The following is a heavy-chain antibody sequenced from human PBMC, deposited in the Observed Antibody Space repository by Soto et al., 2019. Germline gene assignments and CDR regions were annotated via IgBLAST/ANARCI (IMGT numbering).Heavy chain of an antibody. D-gene: IGHD2-2*01. J-gene: IGHJ4*02. V-gene: IGHV3-48*02. CDR3: ARSTGHDDY. CDR1: GFAFNTYS. Sequence: EVQLVASGGGLVQPGRSLRLSCAATGFAFNTYSMNWVRQAPGKGLEWLSFISGDSTTVYYADSVRGRFTISRDNAKNSLYLQMNSLRDEDTAVYYCARSTGHDDYWGQGTLVTVSS. CDR2: ISGDSTTV.